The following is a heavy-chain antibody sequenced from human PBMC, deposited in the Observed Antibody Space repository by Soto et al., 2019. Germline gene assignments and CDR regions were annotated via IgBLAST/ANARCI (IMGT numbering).Heavy chain of an antibody. Sequence: ASVKVSCKSSGYTFTSYCISWVRQAPGQGLEWMGWISAYNGNTNYAQKLQGRVTMTTDTSTSTAYMELRSLRSDDTAVYYCATMGTMVRGAKFDPWGQGTLVTVSS. V-gene: IGHV1-18*04. D-gene: IGHD3-10*01. J-gene: IGHJ5*02. CDR1: GYTFTSYC. CDR2: ISAYNGNT. CDR3: ATMGTMVRGAKFDP.